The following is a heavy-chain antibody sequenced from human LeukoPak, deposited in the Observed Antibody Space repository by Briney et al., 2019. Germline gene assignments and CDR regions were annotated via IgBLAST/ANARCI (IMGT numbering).Heavy chain of an antibody. J-gene: IGHJ4*02. CDR1: GYTFTNYG. CDR3: ARRILWFGDLYYFDY. CDR2: ISAYNVNT. Sequence: ASVTVSCRASGYTFTNYGISWVRQAPGQGLEWMGWISAYNVNTNYAQKLQGRVSMTTDTSTSTAYMELRSLRSDDTAVYYCARRILWFGDLYYFDYWGQGTLVTVSS. V-gene: IGHV1-18*01. D-gene: IGHD3-10*01.